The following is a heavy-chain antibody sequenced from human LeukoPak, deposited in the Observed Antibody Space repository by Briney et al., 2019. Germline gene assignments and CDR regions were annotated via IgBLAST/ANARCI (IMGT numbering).Heavy chain of an antibody. CDR1: GGSISSGGYY. CDR2: IYYSGST. J-gene: IGHJ4*02. Sequence: SETLSLTCTVSGGSISSGGYYRSWIRQHPGKGLEWIGYIYYSGSTYYNPSLKSRVTISVDTSKNQFSLKLSSVTAADTAVYYCARGTVLRYFDWLLQYYFDYWGQGTLVTVSS. V-gene: IGHV4-31*03. CDR3: ARGTVLRYFDWLLQYYFDY. D-gene: IGHD3-9*01.